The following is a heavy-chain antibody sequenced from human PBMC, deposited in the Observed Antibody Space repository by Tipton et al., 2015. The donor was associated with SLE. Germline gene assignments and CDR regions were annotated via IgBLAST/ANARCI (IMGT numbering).Heavy chain of an antibody. CDR3: AKYEVGSVDP. D-gene: IGHD1-26*01. J-gene: IGHJ5*02. V-gene: IGHV4-4*08. Sequence: TLSLTCTVSGGSISSYYWSWIRQPPGKGLEWIGYIYTSGSTNYNPSLKSRVTISVDTSKNQFSLKLSSVTAADTAVYYCAKYEVGSVDPWGQGILVTVSS. CDR1: GGSISSYY. CDR2: IYTSGST.